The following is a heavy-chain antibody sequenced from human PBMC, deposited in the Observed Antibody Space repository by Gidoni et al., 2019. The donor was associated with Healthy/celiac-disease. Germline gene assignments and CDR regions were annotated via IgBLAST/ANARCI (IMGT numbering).Heavy chain of an antibody. D-gene: IGHD5-12*01. CDR3: AKDIVCGGSHGYFDY. V-gene: IGHV3-9*01. J-gene: IGHJ4*02. CDR2: ISWNSGSI. CDR1: GFTFEDYA. Sequence: EVQLVESGGGWVQPGRSMRLSCAASGFTFEDYAMHWVRQAPGKGLEWVSGISWNSGSIGYADSVKGRFTISRDNAKNSLYLQMNSLRAEDTALYYCAKDIVCGGSHGYFDYWGQGTLVTVSS.